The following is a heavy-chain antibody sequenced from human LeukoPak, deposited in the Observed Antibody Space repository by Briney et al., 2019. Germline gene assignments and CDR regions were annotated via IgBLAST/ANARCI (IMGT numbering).Heavy chain of an antibody. CDR2: IYHSGST. J-gene: IGHJ3*02. CDR1: GGSISSSNW. Sequence: SGTLSLTCAVSGGSISSSNWWSWVRQPPGKGLEWIGEIYHSGSTNYNPSLKSRVTISVDKSKNQFSLKLNSVTAADTGIYYCARHSRSAYTGYENAFDIWGQGTMVTVSS. V-gene: IGHV4-4*02. D-gene: IGHD5-12*01. CDR3: ARHSRSAYTGYENAFDI.